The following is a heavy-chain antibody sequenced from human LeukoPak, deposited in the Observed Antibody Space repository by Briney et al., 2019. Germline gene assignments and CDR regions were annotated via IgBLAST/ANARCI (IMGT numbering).Heavy chain of an antibody. V-gene: IGHV3-53*01. CDR3: ARDLIGFGELLGY. CDR2: IYSGGST. CDR1: GFTVSSNY. J-gene: IGHJ4*02. Sequence: GGSLRLSCAASGFTVSSNYMSWVRQAPGKGLEWVSVIYSGGSTYYADSVKGRFTISRDNSKNTLYLQMNSLRAEDTAVYYCARDLIGFGELLGYWGQGTLVTVS. D-gene: IGHD3-10*01.